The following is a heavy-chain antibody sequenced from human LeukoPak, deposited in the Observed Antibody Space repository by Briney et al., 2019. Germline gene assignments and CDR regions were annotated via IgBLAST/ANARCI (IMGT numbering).Heavy chain of an antibody. Sequence: GGALKISFKGSGCSFTSYWIGWVREMPGKGMEWMGIIYPGESDTRYSPSFEGQVTISADKSISTAYLQWSSLKASDTAMYYCAKQIAVAGPYDYWGQGTLVTVSS. V-gene: IGHV5-51*01. CDR2: IYPGESDT. CDR3: AKQIAVAGPYDY. D-gene: IGHD6-19*01. CDR1: GCSFTSYW. J-gene: IGHJ4*02.